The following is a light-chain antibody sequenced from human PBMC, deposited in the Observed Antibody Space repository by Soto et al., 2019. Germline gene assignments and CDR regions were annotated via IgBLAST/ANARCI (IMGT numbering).Light chain of an antibody. Sequence: EIVVTQSPATLPVSPGERATLSCRASQSVSSNLAWYQQKPGQAPRFLIYGASTRATGIPARFSGSGSGTEFTPTISSLQSEDFAVYYCQQYDNWPLTFGGGTKVDIK. J-gene: IGKJ4*01. V-gene: IGKV3-15*01. CDR2: GAS. CDR1: QSVSSN. CDR3: QQYDNWPLT.